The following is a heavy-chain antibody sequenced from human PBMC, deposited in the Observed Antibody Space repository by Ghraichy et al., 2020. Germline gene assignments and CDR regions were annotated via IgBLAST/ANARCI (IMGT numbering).Heavy chain of an antibody. D-gene: IGHD5-18*01. Sequence: SETLSLTCTVSGGSISSYYWSWIRQPPGKGLEWIGYIYYSGSTNYNPSLKSRVTISVDTSKNQFSPKLSSVTAADTAVYYCARDKSGYSYGYDAFDIWGQGTMVTVSS. CDR1: GGSISSYY. J-gene: IGHJ3*02. CDR3: ARDKSGYSYGYDAFDI. CDR2: IYYSGST. V-gene: IGHV4-59*01.